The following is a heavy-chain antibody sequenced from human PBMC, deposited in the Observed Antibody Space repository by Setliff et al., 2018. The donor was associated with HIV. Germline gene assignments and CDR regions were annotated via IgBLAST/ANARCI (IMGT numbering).Heavy chain of an antibody. J-gene: IGHJ5*02. CDR3: AKDKGSSGWSA. Sequence: LRLSCAASGFAFSTYAMSWVRQAPGKGLEWVSAISDSGGGTYYADSVKGRFTVSRDNSKYTLYLQMNSLRVEDTAVYYCAKDKGSSGWSAWGQRTLVTVSS. CDR1: GFAFSTYA. V-gene: IGHV3-23*01. CDR2: ISDSGGGT. D-gene: IGHD6-19*01.